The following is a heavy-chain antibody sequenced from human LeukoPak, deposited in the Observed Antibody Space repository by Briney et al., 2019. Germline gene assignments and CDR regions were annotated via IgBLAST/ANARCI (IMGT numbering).Heavy chain of an antibody. CDR2: ISGSGGST. CDR3: AKFMVRGVIEDYYYGMDV. Sequence: GGSLRLSCAASGFTFSSYAMSWVRQAPGKGLEWVSAISGSGGSTYYADSVKGRFTISRDNSKNTLYLQMDSLRAEDTAVYYCAKFMVRGVIEDYYYGMDVWGQGTTVTVSS. D-gene: IGHD3-10*01. CDR1: GFTFSSYA. J-gene: IGHJ6*02. V-gene: IGHV3-23*01.